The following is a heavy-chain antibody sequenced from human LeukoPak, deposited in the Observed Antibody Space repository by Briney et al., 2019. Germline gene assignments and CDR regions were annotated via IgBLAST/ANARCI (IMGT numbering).Heavy chain of an antibody. Sequence: GGSLRLSCAVSGFSVSSNYMTWVRQAPGKGLEWLSVFYAGATTYYADSVKGRFTISKDISKNTLSLQMNNLRAEDTAVYFCARFRDSHYLAPFDFWGQGALVTVSS. CDR1: GFSVSSNY. CDR3: ARFRDSHYLAPFDF. CDR2: FYAGATT. D-gene: IGHD4-11*01. J-gene: IGHJ4*02. V-gene: IGHV3-53*01.